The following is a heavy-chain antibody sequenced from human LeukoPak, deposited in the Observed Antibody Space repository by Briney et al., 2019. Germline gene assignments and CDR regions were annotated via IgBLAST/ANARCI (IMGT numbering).Heavy chain of an antibody. V-gene: IGHV3-11*06. CDR3: ARGHYGLDV. CDR1: GFTFSDHY. CDR2: ISQSSSYT. J-gene: IGHJ6*02. Sequence: GRSLRLSCAASGFTFSDHYMSWIREAAGKGLEWVSYISQSSSYTYYADSVEGRFTISRDNAKNSLYLQMNSLRAEDTAVYYCARGHYGLDVWGQGTTVTVSS.